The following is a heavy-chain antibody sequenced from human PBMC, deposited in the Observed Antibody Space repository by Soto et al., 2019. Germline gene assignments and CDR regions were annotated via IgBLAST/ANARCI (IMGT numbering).Heavy chain of an antibody. V-gene: IGHV3-23*01. CDR1: GFTFSSYW. CDR2: ISGSGSGT. J-gene: IGHJ1*01. Sequence: GGSLRLSCAASGFTFSSYWMAWVRQAPGKGLEWVAAISGSGSGTYYADSVKGRFTISRDNSKNTLYLQMNSLRAEDTAVYYCAKEANYDDSSGYYPEYFQHWGQGTLVTVSS. D-gene: IGHD3-22*01. CDR3: AKEANYDDSSGYYPEYFQH.